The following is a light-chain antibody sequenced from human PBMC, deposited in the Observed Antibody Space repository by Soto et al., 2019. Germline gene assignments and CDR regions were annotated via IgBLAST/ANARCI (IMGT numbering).Light chain of an antibody. CDR1: SSDIGNYNL. CDR2: EGS. J-gene: IGLJ2*01. Sequence: QSVLTQPASVSGSPGQSITISCTGTSSDIGNYNLVSWYQQHPGKAPKLIIYEGSKRPSGVSNRFSASMSGNTASLTISGLQAEDGADYYCCSFAGSTPSFGGGTKLTVL. V-gene: IGLV2-23*01. CDR3: CSFAGSTPS.